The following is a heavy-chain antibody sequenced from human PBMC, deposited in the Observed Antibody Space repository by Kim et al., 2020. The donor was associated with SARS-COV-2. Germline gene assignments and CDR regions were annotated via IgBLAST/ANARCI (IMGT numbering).Heavy chain of an antibody. D-gene: IGHD2-8*01. Sequence: QKFQGRVTITADESTSTAYMELSSLRSEDTAVYYCARAGTASKMVDGMDVWGQGTTVTVSS. V-gene: IGHV1-69*01. J-gene: IGHJ6*02. CDR3: ARAGTASKMVDGMDV.